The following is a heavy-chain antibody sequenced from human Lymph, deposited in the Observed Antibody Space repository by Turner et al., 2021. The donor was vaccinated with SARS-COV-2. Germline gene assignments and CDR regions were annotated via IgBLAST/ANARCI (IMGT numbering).Heavy chain of an antibody. CDR2: ISYDGSNK. J-gene: IGHJ4*02. V-gene: IGHV3-30*18. D-gene: IGHD3-3*01. CDR3: AKDSRFLEWLLFGEFDY. Sequence: QVQLVESGGGVVQPGRSLRLPCAASGFTFSHYGMHWVRQAPGKGLEWVAVISYDGSNKNYAGSVKGRFTISRDNSKNTLNLQMNSLRAEDTAVYYCAKDSRFLEWLLFGEFDYWGQGTLVTVSS. CDR1: GFTFSHYG.